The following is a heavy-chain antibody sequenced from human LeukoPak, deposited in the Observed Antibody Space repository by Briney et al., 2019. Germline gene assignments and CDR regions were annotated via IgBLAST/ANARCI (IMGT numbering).Heavy chain of an antibody. J-gene: IGHJ4*02. CDR1: GFTFSSYA. CDR2: IRDSGDNT. V-gene: IGHV3-23*01. CDR3: TRDDAVGGGYLDY. Sequence: PGGSLRLSCAASGFTFSSYAMSWVRRAPGKGLEWVSAIRDSGDNTYYADSVKGRFTISRDKSKNTLFLQMNSLRAEDTAIYYCTRDDAVGGGYLDYWSQGVLVTVSS. D-gene: IGHD6-19*01.